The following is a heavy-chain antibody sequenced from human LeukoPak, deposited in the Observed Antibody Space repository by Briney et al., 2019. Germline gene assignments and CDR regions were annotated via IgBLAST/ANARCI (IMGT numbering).Heavy chain of an antibody. CDR3: ATQNYYGSGSSVDY. CDR1: GGSFSGYY. V-gene: IGHV4-34*01. D-gene: IGHD3-10*01. CDR2: LNHSGST. J-gene: IGHJ4*02. Sequence: ASETLSLTCAVYGGSFSGYYWSWIRQPPGKGLEWIGELNHSGSTNYNPSLKSRVTISVDTSKNQFSLKLSSVTAADTAVYYCATQNYYGSGSSVDYWGQGTLVTVSS.